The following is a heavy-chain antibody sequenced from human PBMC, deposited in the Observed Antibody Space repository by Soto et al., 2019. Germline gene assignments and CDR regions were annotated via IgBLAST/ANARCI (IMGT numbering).Heavy chain of an antibody. D-gene: IGHD1-1*01. V-gene: IGHV4-4*07. CDR1: GASISCFY. CDR3: VRDGTKTLRDWFDP. J-gene: IGHJ5*02. CDR2: IYATGTT. Sequence: PSETLSLICNVSGASISCFYWSWIRKSAGKGLEWIGRIYATGTTDYNPSLKSRVMMSVDTSKKQFSLKLRSVTAADTAVYYCVRDGTKTLRDWFDPWGQGISVTVSS.